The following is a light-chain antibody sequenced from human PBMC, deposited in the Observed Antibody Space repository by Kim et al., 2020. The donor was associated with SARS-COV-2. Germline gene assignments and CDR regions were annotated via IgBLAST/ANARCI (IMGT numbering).Light chain of an antibody. Sequence: LSLSPGESATLACRASQSVSRYLAWYQQKPGQAPRLLISDASNRATGIPARFSGSGSGTDFTLTISSLEPEDFAVYYCKQRSTWYAFGQGTKLEI. CDR2: DAS. J-gene: IGKJ2*01. CDR3: KQRSTWYA. CDR1: QSVSRY. V-gene: IGKV3-11*01.